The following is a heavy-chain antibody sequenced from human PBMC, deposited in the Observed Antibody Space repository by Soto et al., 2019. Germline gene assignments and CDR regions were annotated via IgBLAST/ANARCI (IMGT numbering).Heavy chain of an antibody. CDR1: GFTVSSNY. CDR3: ARDRPLRFGESYFDY. Sequence: PGGSLRLSCAASGFTVSSNYMSWVRQAPGKGLEWVSVIYSGGSTYYADSVKGRFTISRDNSKNTLYLQMNSLRAEDTAVYYCARDRPLRFGESYFDYWGQGTLVTVSS. V-gene: IGHV3-66*01. CDR2: IYSGGST. J-gene: IGHJ4*02. D-gene: IGHD3-10*01.